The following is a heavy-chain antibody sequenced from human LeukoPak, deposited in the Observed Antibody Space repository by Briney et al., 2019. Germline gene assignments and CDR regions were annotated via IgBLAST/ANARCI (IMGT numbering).Heavy chain of an antibody. J-gene: IGHJ4*02. D-gene: IGHD3-10*01. CDR2: ISERGGST. V-gene: IGHV3-23*01. Sequence: GGSLRLSCVVSGISLSNYAMTWVRQAPGKGLEWVSYISERGGSTTYADSVKGRFTISRDNSKNTLYLQMNSLRAEDTAVYYCAKGGKYGSGSYDYFDYWGQGTLVTVSS. CDR1: GISLSNYA. CDR3: AKGGKYGSGSYDYFDY.